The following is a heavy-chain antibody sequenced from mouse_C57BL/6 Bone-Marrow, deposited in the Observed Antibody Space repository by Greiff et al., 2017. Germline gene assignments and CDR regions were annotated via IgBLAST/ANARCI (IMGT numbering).Heavy chain of an antibody. CDR2: INPNYGTT. CDR1: GYSFTDYN. V-gene: IGHV1-39*01. D-gene: IGHD2-4*01. Sequence: VQLKESGPELVKPGASVKISCKASGYSFTDYNMNWVKQSNGKSLEWIGVINPNYGTTSYNQKFKGKATLTVDQSSSTAYMQHNSLTSEDSAVYYCASGYDYDYAMDYWGQGTSVTVSS. J-gene: IGHJ4*01. CDR3: ASGYDYDYAMDY.